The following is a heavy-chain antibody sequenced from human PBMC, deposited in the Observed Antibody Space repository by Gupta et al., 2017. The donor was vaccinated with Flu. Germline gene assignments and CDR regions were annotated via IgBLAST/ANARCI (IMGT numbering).Heavy chain of an antibody. CDR2: INPNGGST. CDR1: GYTFATHY. D-gene: IGHD5-18*01. CDR3: ARGMPGYTYGYNYFQY. Sequence: QVQLLQSGAEVKRPGASVKISWRTSGYTFATHYIHCVRQAPGQGLEWMGIINPNGGSTNYAQKFQGRVTMIGDTSTSTVYMELSRLRSEDTAVYYCARGMPGYTYGYNYFQYWGQGTLVTVSS. J-gene: IGHJ4*02. V-gene: IGHV1-46*01.